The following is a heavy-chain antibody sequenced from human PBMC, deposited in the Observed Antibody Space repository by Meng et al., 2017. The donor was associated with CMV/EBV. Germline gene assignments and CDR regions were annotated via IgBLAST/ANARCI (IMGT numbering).Heavy chain of an antibody. D-gene: IGHD5-24*01. J-gene: IGHJ6*02. Sequence: ASVKVSYQASGYTFTSYYMHWLRQAPGQGREWMGIINPSGGSTSYAQKFQGRVTMTRDTSTSTVYMELSSLRSDDTAVYYCARDDLEMATITSGYYYYGMDVWGQGTTVTVSS. CDR2: INPSGGST. V-gene: IGHV1-46*01. CDR1: GYTFTSYY. CDR3: ARDDLEMATITSGYYYYGMDV.